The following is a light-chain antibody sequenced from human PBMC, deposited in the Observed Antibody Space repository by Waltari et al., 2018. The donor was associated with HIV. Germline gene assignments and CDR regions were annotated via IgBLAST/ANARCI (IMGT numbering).Light chain of an antibody. CDR1: SSNIGSNT. CDR2: SNN. CDR3: AEWDDSLSGPVV. V-gene: IGLV1-44*01. J-gene: IGLJ2*01. Sequence: QSVLTQPPSASGTPGQRVTISCSGSSSNIGSNTVNWYQQLPGTAPKVLLYSNNQRPSGVPDRFSGSKSGTSASLAISGLQSEDEADYYCAEWDDSLSGPVVFGGGTKLTVL.